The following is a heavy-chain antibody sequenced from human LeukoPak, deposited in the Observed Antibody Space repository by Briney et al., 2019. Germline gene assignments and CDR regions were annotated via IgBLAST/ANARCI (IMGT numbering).Heavy chain of an antibody. J-gene: IGHJ6*03. CDR3: ARAMALYYYYMDV. V-gene: IGHV1-2*02. CDR2: INPNSGGT. CDR1: GFTFNAYN. D-gene: IGHD3-10*01. Sequence: EASVKVSRKASGFTFNAYNIHWVRQAPGQGLEWMGWINPNSGGTNYAQKFQGRVTMTRDTSISTAYMELSRLRSDDTAVYYCARAMALYYYYMDVWGKGTTVTISS.